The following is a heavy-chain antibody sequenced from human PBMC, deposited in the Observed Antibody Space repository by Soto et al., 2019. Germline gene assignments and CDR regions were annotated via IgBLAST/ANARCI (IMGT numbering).Heavy chain of an antibody. Sequence: EVQLLESGGGLVQPGGSLRLSCAASGFTFSSYAMSWVRQAPGKGLEWVSAISGSGGSTYYADSVKGRFTNSRDNSKNTLYLQMNSLRAEDTAVYYCAKRQVVVITPYYFDYWGQGTLVTVSS. D-gene: IGHD3-22*01. CDR2: ISGSGGST. CDR3: AKRQVVVITPYYFDY. J-gene: IGHJ4*02. CDR1: GFTFSSYA. V-gene: IGHV3-23*01.